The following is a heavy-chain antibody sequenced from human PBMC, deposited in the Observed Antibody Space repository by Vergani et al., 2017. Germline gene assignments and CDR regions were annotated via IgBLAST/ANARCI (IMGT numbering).Heavy chain of an antibody. V-gene: IGHV3-23*01. CDR3: VKDAGGYENFFDS. D-gene: IGHD5-12*01. Sequence: EVQLLESGGSLKQPGGSVRLSCAASGFTFSTYAMHWVRQAPGKGLEWVSDLTGGGGSTYYADSFKGRFIISRDNSRDTLYLQMNSLIPEDTATYYCVKDAGGYENFFDSWGQGTLVTVSS. CDR1: GFTFSTYA. CDR2: LTGGGGST. J-gene: IGHJ4*02.